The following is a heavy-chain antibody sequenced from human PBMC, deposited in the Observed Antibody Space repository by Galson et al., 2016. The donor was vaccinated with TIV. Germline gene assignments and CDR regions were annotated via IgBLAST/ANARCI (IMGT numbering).Heavy chain of an antibody. Sequence: SVKVSCKASGYTFTSFDISWIRQAPGQGLEWMGWMSPANGNTGYAQKFRGRITMTRHLSTTTVYMELSGLTSEDTVVYYCARGHYYDTSGYSFDFWGQGTLVTVSS. CDR3: ARGHYYDTSGYSFDF. CDR2: MSPANGNT. J-gene: IGHJ4*02. V-gene: IGHV1-8*01. CDR1: GYTFTSFD. D-gene: IGHD3-22*01.